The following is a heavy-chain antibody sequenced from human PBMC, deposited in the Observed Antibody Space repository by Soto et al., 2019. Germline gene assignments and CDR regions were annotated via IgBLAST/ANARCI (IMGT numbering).Heavy chain of an antibody. J-gene: IGHJ5*02. V-gene: IGHV3-23*01. D-gene: IGHD6-13*01. CDR2: ISGSGGST. Sequence: EVQLLESGGGLVQPGGSLRLSCAASGFTFSSYAMSWVRQAPGKGLEWVSAISGSGGSTYYADSVKGRFTISRDNSKNTLYLQMNSLIAEDTAVYYCAKDPPDGYSSSWYGWFDPWDQGTLVTVSS. CDR3: AKDPPDGYSSSWYGWFDP. CDR1: GFTFSSYA.